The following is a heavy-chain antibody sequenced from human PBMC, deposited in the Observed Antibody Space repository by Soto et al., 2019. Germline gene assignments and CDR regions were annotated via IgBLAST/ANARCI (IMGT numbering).Heavy chain of an antibody. Sequence: QVQLQESGPGLVKPLETLSLTCTVSGGSVNSDNYYWSWIRQPPGKGLEWIGYIYHSGRTSYNPSLETRVTISVDTSRNQFSLRLSSVTAADTAVFYCAREDSNSPEAFDLWGQGALVTVSS. CDR1: GGSVNSDNYY. V-gene: IGHV4-61*01. J-gene: IGHJ4*02. CDR3: AREDSNSPEAFDL. D-gene: IGHD6-6*01. CDR2: IYHSGRT.